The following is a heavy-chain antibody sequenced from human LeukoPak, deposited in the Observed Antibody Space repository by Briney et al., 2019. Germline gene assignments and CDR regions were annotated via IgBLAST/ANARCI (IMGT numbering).Heavy chain of an antibody. CDR1: GFTFSTFA. Sequence: GGSLRLSCAASGFTFSTFAMIWVRQPPGKWLEWVSSIFPSGGEIHYADSVRGRFTISRDNSKSTLSLQMNSLRAEDTAVYYCAKDRWDYYDSSGPLGYWGQGTLVTVSS. V-gene: IGHV3-23*01. CDR2: IFPSGGEI. CDR3: AKDRWDYYDSSGPLGY. J-gene: IGHJ4*02. D-gene: IGHD3-22*01.